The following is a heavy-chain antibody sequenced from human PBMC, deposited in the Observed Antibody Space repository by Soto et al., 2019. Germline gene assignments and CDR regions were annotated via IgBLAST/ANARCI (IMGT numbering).Heavy chain of an antibody. CDR1: GYTFTRDQ. D-gene: IGHD3-10*01. J-gene: IGHJ5*02. Sequence: ASVKFSCTASGYTFTRDQIHWVRQAPGQGLEWMGMIDPSGGKTNYAQKFQGRVTMTRDTSTSTVYMALSSLRSEDTAIYFCGRVMRSLLSITALDTWGQGTLVTVSS. CDR3: GRVMRSLLSITALDT. CDR2: IDPSGGKT. V-gene: IGHV1-46*01.